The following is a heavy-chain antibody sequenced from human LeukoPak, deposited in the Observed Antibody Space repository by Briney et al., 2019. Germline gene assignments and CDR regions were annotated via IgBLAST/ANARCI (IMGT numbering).Heavy chain of an antibody. CDR3: VITSATGPLDY. CDR1: GFTFSSYA. Sequence: GRSLRLSCSASGFTFSSYAMHWVRQAPGKGLEYVSAISSNGGSTYYADSVKGRFTISRDNSKNTLYLQMSSLRAEDTAVYYCVITSATGPLDYWGQGTLVTVSS. V-gene: IGHV3-64D*09. J-gene: IGHJ4*02. D-gene: IGHD6-6*01. CDR2: ISSNGGST.